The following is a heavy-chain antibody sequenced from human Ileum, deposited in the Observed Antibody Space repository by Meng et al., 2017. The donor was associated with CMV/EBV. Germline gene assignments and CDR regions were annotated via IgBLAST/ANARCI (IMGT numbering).Heavy chain of an antibody. Sequence: SGFASKDVYMSWVRHTPGKGLEWLGRVTSKSAGATIDYVQLVKGRFIISRDDSKNTLNLQLNSLMTEDAAVYYCTASVTTSGGFDYWGQGTLVTVSS. V-gene: IGHV3-15*01. CDR2: VTSKSAGATI. CDR3: TASVTTSGGFDY. D-gene: IGHD3-16*01. J-gene: IGHJ4*02. CDR1: GFASKDVY.